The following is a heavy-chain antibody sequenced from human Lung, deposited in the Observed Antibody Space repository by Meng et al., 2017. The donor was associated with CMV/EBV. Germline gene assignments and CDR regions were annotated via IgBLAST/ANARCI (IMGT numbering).Heavy chain of an antibody. CDR2: INPNSGGT. D-gene: IGHD2-2*01. Sequence: ASXXVSXKASGYTFTGYSMHWVRQAPGQGLEWMGWINPNSGGTNYAQKFHGRVTMTRDTSIRTAYMELSRLRSDDTAVYYCARDCSSNSCYPYYYYFYGMDVWGQGTXVTVSS. J-gene: IGHJ6*02. CDR3: ARDCSSNSCYPYYYYFYGMDV. CDR1: GYTFTGYS. V-gene: IGHV1-2*02.